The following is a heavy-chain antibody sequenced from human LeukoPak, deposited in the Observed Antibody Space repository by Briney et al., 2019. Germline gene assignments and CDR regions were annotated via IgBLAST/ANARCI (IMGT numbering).Heavy chain of an antibody. D-gene: IGHD2-2*01. J-gene: IGHJ4*02. CDR3: ARSRAFQCSSTSCYGYDY. Sequence: ASVKVSCKASGYTFTSYGISWVRQAPGQGLEWMGWISAYNGNTNYAQKLQGRVTMTTDTSTSTAYMELRSLRSDDTAVYYCARSRAFQCSSTSCYGYDYWGQGTLVTVSS. CDR1: GYTFTSYG. CDR2: ISAYNGNT. V-gene: IGHV1-18*01.